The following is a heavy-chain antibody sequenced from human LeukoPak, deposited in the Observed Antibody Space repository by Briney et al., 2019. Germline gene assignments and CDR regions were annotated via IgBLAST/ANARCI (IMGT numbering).Heavy chain of an antibody. Sequence: PGGSLRLSCAASGFTSSSYGMHWVRQAPGKGLEWVAFIRYDGSNKYYADSVKGRFTISRDNSKNTLYLQINSLRAEDTAVYYCAKDQSRGYDYVWGSYDYWGQGTLVTVSS. CDR2: IRYDGSNK. CDR3: AKDQSRGYDYVWGSYDY. V-gene: IGHV3-30*02. D-gene: IGHD3-16*01. CDR1: GFTSSSYG. J-gene: IGHJ4*02.